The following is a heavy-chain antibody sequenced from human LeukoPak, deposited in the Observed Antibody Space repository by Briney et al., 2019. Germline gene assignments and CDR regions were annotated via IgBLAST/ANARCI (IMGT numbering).Heavy chain of an antibody. CDR1: GFTFSSYA. D-gene: IGHD5-18*01. J-gene: IGHJ4*02. Sequence: PGRSLRLSCAASGFTFSSYAMHWVRQSLGKGLEWVAVMSYDGFNKYYADSVKGRFTISRDNSKNTLYLQMNSLRAEDTAVYYCAKTKVYSYGYYFDYWGQGTLVTVSS. CDR3: AKTKVYSYGYYFDY. V-gene: IGHV3-30*18. CDR2: MSYDGFNK.